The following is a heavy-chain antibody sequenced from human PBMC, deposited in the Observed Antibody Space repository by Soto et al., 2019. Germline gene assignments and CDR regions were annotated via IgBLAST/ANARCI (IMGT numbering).Heavy chain of an antibody. CDR2: ISGSGGST. Sequence: GGSLRLSCAASGFTFSSYAMSWVRQAPGNGLEWVSAISGSGGSTYYADSVKGRFTISRDNSKNTLYLQMNSLRAEDTAVYYCAKDIEPSGSYYWPAFDIWGQGTMVTVSS. V-gene: IGHV3-23*01. D-gene: IGHD1-26*01. CDR3: AKDIEPSGSYYWPAFDI. CDR1: GFTFSSYA. J-gene: IGHJ3*02.